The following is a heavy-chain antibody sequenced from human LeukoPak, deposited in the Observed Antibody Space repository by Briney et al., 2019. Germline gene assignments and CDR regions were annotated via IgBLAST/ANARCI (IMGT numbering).Heavy chain of an antibody. Sequence: GASVKVSCKASGGTFSSYAISWVRQAPGHGREWMGGLIPIFGTANYAQKLQGRVTITADESTSTAYMELSSLRSEDTAVYYCARGIAVAYNWFDPWGQGTLVTVSS. J-gene: IGHJ5*02. CDR2: LIPIFGTA. D-gene: IGHD6-19*01. CDR1: GGTFSSYA. CDR3: ARGIAVAYNWFDP. V-gene: IGHV1-69*13.